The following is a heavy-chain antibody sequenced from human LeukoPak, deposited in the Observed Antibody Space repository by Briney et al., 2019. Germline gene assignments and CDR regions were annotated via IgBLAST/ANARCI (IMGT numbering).Heavy chain of an antibody. V-gene: IGHV4-59*01. D-gene: IGHD3-10*01. Sequence: SETLSLTCTVSGGSISSYYWSWIRQPPGKGLEWIGYIYYSGSTNYSPSLKSRVTISVDTSKNQFSLKLSSVTAADTAVYYCAGGLSRGDYYGSGNDYWGQGTLVTVSS. CDR1: GGSISSYY. CDR3: AGGLSRGDYYGSGNDY. CDR2: IYYSGST. J-gene: IGHJ4*02.